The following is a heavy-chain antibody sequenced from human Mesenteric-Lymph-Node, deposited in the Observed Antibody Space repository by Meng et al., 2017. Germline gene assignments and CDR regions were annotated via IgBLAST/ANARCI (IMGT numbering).Heavy chain of an antibody. V-gene: IGHV1-69*13. D-gene: IGHD2-15*01. Sequence: SVKVSCKASGYTFSTYSLHWVRLAPGQGLEWMGGIIPIFGTANYAQKFQGRVTITADESTSTAYMELSSLRSEDTAVYYCARGDCSGGSCYLEDAFDIWGQGTMVTVSS. CDR3: ARGDCSGGSCYLEDAFDI. CDR1: GYTFSTYS. J-gene: IGHJ3*02. CDR2: IIPIFGTA.